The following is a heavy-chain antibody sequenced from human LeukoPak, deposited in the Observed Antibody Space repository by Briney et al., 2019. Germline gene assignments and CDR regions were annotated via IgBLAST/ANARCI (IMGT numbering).Heavy chain of an antibody. D-gene: IGHD5-24*01. CDR3: AKEDLMLATIGPIDY. J-gene: IGHJ4*02. V-gene: IGHV3-48*03. CDR1: GFTFSSYE. CDR2: ISSSGSTI. Sequence: PGGSLRLSCAASGFTFSSYEMNWVRQAPGKGLEWVSYISSSGSTIYYADSVKGRFTISRDDAKNSLYLQMNSLRAEDTAVYYCAKEDLMLATIGPIDYWGQGTLVTVSS.